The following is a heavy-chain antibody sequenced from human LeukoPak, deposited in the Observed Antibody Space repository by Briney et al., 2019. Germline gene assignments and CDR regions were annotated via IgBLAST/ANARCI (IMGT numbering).Heavy chain of an antibody. CDR3: ARRIYDFWSGYRINWFDP. V-gene: IGHV4-59*01. D-gene: IGHD3-3*01. Sequence: NPSETLSLTCTVSGGSISSYYWSWIRQPPGKGLEWIGYIYYSGNANYNPSLKSRVTISVDTSKNQFSLKLRSVTAADTAVYYCARRIYDFWSGYRINWFDPWGQGTLVTVSS. CDR2: IYYSGNA. J-gene: IGHJ5*02. CDR1: GGSISSYY.